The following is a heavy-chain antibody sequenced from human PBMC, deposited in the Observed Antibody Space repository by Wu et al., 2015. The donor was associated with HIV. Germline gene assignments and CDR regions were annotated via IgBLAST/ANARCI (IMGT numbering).Heavy chain of an antibody. V-gene: IGHV1-46*03. CDR1: GYTFTSYY. J-gene: IGHJ1*01. D-gene: IGHD6-19*01. CDR3: ARAPDIAVADAGYFQH. CDR2: INPSGGST. Sequence: QVQLVQSETEVKKPGASMKVSCKASGYTFTSYYMHWVRQAPGQGLEWMGIINPSGGSTSYAQKFQGRVTMTRDTSTSTVYMELSSLRSEDTAVYYCARAPDIAVADAGYFQHWGQGTLVTVSS.